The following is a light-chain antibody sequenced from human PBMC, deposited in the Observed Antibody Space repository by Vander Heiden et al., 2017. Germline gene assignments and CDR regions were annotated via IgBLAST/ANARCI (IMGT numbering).Light chain of an antibody. V-gene: IGLV1-51*02. CDR3: GTWDTSLSAYV. Sequence: QSVLTQPPSVSAAPRQTVTLSCSGTSSNIGNNYVSWYQQLPRTAPKLLIYADNQRPSGIPDRFSGSKSGASATLGITGLQTGDEADYFCGTWDTSLSAYVFATGTKVTVL. CDR2: ADN. J-gene: IGLJ1*01. CDR1: SSNIGNNY.